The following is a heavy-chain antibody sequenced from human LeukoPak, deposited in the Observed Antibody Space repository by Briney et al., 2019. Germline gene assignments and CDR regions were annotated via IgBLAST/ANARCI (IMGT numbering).Heavy chain of an antibody. D-gene: IGHD3-22*01. CDR3: ARGNVVVVIGYFDY. CDR2: ISYDGSNK. CDR1: GFTFSSYA. Sequence: HAGGSLRLSCAASGFTFSSYAMHWVRQTPGKGLEWVAVISYDGSNKYYADSVKGRFTISRGNSKNTLYLQMNSLRAEDTAVYYCARGNVVVVIGYFDYWGQGTLVTVSS. J-gene: IGHJ4*02. V-gene: IGHV3-30-3*01.